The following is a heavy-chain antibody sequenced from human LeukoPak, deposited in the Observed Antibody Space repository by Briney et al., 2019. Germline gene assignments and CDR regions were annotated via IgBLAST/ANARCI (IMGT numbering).Heavy chain of an antibody. J-gene: IGHJ3*02. D-gene: IGHD3-3*01. Sequence: SVRGRFTISRDNAKNSLYLQMNSLRAEDTAVYYCAKDQLYYDFWSGYADQYAFDIWGQGTMVTVSS. V-gene: IGHV3-11*06. CDR3: AKDQLYYDFWSGYADQYAFDI.